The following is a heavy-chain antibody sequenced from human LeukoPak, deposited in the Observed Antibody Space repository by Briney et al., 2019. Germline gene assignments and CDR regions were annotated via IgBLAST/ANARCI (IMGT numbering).Heavy chain of an antibody. V-gene: IGHV4-39*01. Sequence: SETLSLTCTVSGGSISSSGYYWGWIRQPPGKGLEWIGSIYYSGSTYYNPSLKSRVTISVDTSENQFSLKLSSVTAADTAVYYCASNRVRGSYYYYGMDVWGQGTTVTVSS. CDR3: ASNRVRGSYYYYGMDV. CDR1: GGSISSSGYY. D-gene: IGHD2-21*01. CDR2: IYYSGST. J-gene: IGHJ6*02.